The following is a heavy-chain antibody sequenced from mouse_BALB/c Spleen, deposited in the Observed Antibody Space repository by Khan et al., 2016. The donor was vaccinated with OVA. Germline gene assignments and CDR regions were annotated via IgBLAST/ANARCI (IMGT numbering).Heavy chain of an antibody. CDR3: TRLAYYYDSEGFAY. Sequence: VQLKESGGDLVKPGGSLKLSCAASGFTFSTFGMSWVRQTPDKRLEWVATISTGGSYTYYPDIVKGRFIISRDNAKNTLDLQMSSLKSEDTAMYYCTRLAYYYDSEGFAYWGQGTLVTVSA. CDR2: ISTGGSYT. J-gene: IGHJ3*01. D-gene: IGHD1-1*01. CDR1: GFTFSTFG. V-gene: IGHV5-6*01.